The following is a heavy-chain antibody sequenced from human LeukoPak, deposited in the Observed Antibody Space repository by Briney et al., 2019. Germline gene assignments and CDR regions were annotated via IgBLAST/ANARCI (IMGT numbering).Heavy chain of an antibody. J-gene: IGHJ3*02. CDR3: ARRRPCYYYYGSGSYYQAPPCAFDI. Sequence: GGSLRLPCAASGFTVSSNYMSWVRQAPGKGLEWVSVIYSGGSTYYADSVKGRFTISRDNSKNTLYLQMNSLRAEDTAVYYCARRRPCYYYYGSGSYYQAPPCAFDIWGQGTMVTVSS. CDR1: GFTVSSNY. V-gene: IGHV3-66*04. CDR2: IYSGGST. D-gene: IGHD3-10*01.